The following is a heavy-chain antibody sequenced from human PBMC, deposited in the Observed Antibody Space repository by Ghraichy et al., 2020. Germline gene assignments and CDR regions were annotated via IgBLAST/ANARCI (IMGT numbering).Heavy chain of an antibody. J-gene: IGHJ6*03. CDR2: INHSGST. Sequence: SETLSLTCAVYGGSFSGYYWSWIRQPPGKWLEWIGEINHSGSTNYNPSLKSRVTISVDTSKNQFSLKLSSVTAADTAVYYCARDGYLSGQYYYYYYYMDVWGKGTTVTVSS. V-gene: IGHV4-34*01. CDR3: ARDGYLSGQYYYYYYYMDV. CDR1: GGSFSGYY. D-gene: IGHD5-18*01.